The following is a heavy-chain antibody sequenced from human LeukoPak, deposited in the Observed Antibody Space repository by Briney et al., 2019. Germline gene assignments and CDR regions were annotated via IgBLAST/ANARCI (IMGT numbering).Heavy chain of an antibody. CDR1: GFTFSSYS. Sequence: PGGSLRLSCAASGFTFSSYSMNWVRQAPGKGLEWVSSISSSSYIYYADSVKGRFTISRDNAKNSLYLQMNSLRAEDTAVYYCARDCGYCGGRGGFDYWGQGTLVTVSS. J-gene: IGHJ4*02. CDR3: ARDCGYCGGRGGFDY. V-gene: IGHV3-21*01. CDR2: ISSSSYI. D-gene: IGHD3-22*01.